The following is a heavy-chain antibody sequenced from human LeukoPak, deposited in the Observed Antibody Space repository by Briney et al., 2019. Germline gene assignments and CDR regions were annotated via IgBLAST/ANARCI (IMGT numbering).Heavy chain of an antibody. Sequence: SETLSLTCAVSGYSISSGYYWGWIRQPPGKGLEWIGSIYHSGSTNYNPSLKSRVTVSVDTSKNQFSLMLSSVTAADTAVYYCARMTSYSSGCYFDYWGQGTLVTVSS. CDR3: ARMTSYSSGCYFDY. CDR2: IYHSGST. D-gene: IGHD6-19*01. J-gene: IGHJ4*02. V-gene: IGHV4-38-2*01. CDR1: GYSISSGYY.